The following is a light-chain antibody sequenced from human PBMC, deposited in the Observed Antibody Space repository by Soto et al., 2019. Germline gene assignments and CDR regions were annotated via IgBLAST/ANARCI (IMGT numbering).Light chain of an antibody. CDR2: EVS. J-gene: IGKJ4*01. Sequence: VLTQTPRSLSVTPGQPTSISCKSSQSLLYSDGRPYVYWYLQKPGQPPQLLIHEVSNRFSGVPDRFSGSGSGTDFTLTISRVEAEDVGVYYCMQSIQLPITFGGGTNVEIK. V-gene: IGKV2D-29*01. CDR3: MQSIQLPIT. CDR1: QSLLYSDGRPY.